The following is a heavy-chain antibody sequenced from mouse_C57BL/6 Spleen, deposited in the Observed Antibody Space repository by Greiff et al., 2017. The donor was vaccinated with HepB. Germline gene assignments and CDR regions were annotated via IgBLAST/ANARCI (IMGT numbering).Heavy chain of an antibody. V-gene: IGHV1-80*01. CDR3: ARSDYGSSYGFAY. D-gene: IGHD1-1*01. CDR2: IYPGDGDT. J-gene: IGHJ3*01. Sequence: QVQLQQSGAELVKPGASVKISCKASGYAFSSYWMNWVKQRTGKGLEWIGQIYPGDGDTNYNGKFKGKATLTADKSSSTAYMQLSSLTSEDSAVYFCARSDYGSSYGFAYWGQGTLVTVSA. CDR1: GYAFSSYW.